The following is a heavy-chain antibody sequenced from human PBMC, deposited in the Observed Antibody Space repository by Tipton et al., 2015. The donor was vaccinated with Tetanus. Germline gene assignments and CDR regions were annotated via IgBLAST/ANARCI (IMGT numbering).Heavy chain of an antibody. D-gene: IGHD5-24*01. CDR3: ARGRDQYKSGNY. CDR1: GGSFSGYY. Sequence: TLSLTCAVYGGSFSGYYCTWIRQSPGKGREWIGEIHPSGSVNYNPSLKSRVTILLDTSENQFSLKLSSVTGADTAVYYCARGRDQYKSGNYWGQGTQITVSS. J-gene: IGHJ4*02. CDR2: IHPSGSV. V-gene: IGHV4-34*01.